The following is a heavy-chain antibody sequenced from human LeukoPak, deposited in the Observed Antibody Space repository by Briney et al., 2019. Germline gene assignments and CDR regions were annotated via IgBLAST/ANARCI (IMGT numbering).Heavy chain of an antibody. CDR3: ARDRYSGRDYYYYYYMDV. V-gene: IGHV1-2*02. D-gene: IGHD1-26*01. CDR1: GYTFTGYY. J-gene: IGHJ6*03. Sequence: ASVKVSCKASGYTFTGYYMHWERQAPGQGLEWMGWINPNSGGTNYAQKFQGRVTMTTDTSTSTAYMELRSLRSDDTAVYYCARDRYSGRDYYYYYYMDVWGKGTTVTVSS. CDR2: INPNSGGT.